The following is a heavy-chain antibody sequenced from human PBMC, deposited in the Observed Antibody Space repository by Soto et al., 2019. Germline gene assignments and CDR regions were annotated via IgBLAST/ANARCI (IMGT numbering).Heavy chain of an antibody. J-gene: IGHJ1*01. D-gene: IGHD4-17*01. V-gene: IGHV3-30*18. CDR1: GFTFSSYG. CDR2: ISYDGSNK. Sequence: GGSLRLSCAASGFTFSSYGMHWVRQAPGKGLEWVAVISYDGSNKYYADYVKGRFTISRDNSKKTLYLQMNSLRAEDTAVYYCAKDRGDYGDSLEYFQHWGQGTLVTVSS. CDR3: AKDRGDYGDSLEYFQH.